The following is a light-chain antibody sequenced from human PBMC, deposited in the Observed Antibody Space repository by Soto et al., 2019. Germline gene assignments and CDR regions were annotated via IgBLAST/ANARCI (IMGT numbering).Light chain of an antibody. CDR3: CSYTSSSLGV. Sequence: QSALTQPASVSGSPGQSITISCTGTSSDVGGYDYVSWYLQHPGKAPKLIIYEVSNRPSGISDRFSGSKSGNTASLTISGLQVEDEADYYCCSYTSSSLGVFGTGTKLTVL. V-gene: IGLV2-14*01. J-gene: IGLJ1*01. CDR1: SSDVGGYDY. CDR2: EVS.